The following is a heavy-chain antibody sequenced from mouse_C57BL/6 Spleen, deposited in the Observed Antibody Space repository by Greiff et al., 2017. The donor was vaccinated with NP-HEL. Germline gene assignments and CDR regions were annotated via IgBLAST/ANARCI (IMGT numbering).Heavy chain of an antibody. CDR2: IYPGGGYT. D-gene: IGHD2-4*01. V-gene: IGHV1-63*01. J-gene: IGHJ3*01. Sequence: QVQLQQSGAELVRPGTSVKMSCKASGYTFTNYWIGWAKQRPGHGLEWIGDIYPGGGYTNYNEKFKGKATLTADKSSSTAYMQFSSLTSEDSAFYYCARSYDYAGAWFAYWGQGTLVTVSA. CDR3: ARSYDYAGAWFAY. CDR1: GYTFTNYW.